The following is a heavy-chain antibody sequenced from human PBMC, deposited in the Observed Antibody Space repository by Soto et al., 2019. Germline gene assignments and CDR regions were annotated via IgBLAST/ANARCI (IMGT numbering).Heavy chain of an antibody. CDR2: TIPIFRTA. Sequence: QVQLVQSGAEVKKPGSSVKVSCKASGGTFNSYAISWVRQAPGQGLEWMGGTIPIFRTADYAHKFQGRVTITADESTSTAYMELSSLRSEDTAVYYCASQQLGPSYYYGMDVWGQGTTVTVSS. CDR3: ASQQLGPSYYYGMDV. J-gene: IGHJ6*02. CDR1: GGTFNSYA. D-gene: IGHD6-6*01. V-gene: IGHV1-69*12.